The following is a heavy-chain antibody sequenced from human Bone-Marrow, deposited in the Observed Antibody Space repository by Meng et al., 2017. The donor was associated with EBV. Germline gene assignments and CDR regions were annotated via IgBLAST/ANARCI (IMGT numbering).Heavy chain of an antibody. CDR2: IYHSGSS. CDR3: ARDQGYYDSRGFDY. J-gene: IGHJ4*02. Sequence: QVQRQHAGPGLCKLSRTLSLTCAGSGGSISSSNWWSWVRQPPGKGLEWIGEIYHSGSSNYNPSLKSRVTISVDKSKNQFSLKLSSMTDADTAVYYCARDQGYYDSRGFDYWGQGTLVTVSS. D-gene: IGHD3-22*01. V-gene: IGHV4-4*02. CDR1: GGSISSSNW.